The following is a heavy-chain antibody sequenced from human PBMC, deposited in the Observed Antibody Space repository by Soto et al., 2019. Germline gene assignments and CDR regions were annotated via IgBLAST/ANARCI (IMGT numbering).Heavy chain of an antibody. CDR1: GFTFSSNG. CDR3: AKNGLSDSPSAIDS. V-gene: IGHV3-23*01. J-gene: IGHJ4*02. CDR2: ISGSGRNT. Sequence: PXESLRLSCATSGFTFSSNGMSWVRQAPGKGLDWVSGISGSGRNTYYADSVKGRFTISRDNSKNTLFLQMNSLRVEDTAVYYCAKNGLSDSPSAIDSWGQGTLVTVSS. D-gene: IGHD2-8*01.